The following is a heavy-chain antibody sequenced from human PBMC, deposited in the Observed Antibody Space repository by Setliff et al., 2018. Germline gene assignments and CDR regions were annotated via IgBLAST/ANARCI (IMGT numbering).Heavy chain of an antibody. Sequence: GGSLRLSCVVSGFSFSRHWMSWVRQAPGKGLEWVADIKQDGSTKYYLDSVKGRFTISRDNAQNSLYLQMNSLRTEDTAVYYCSSAGHSGSWFPFDAFHIWGQGTMVTVSS. V-gene: IGHV3-7*01. CDR2: IKQDGSTK. CDR1: GFSFSRHW. J-gene: IGHJ3*02. D-gene: IGHD6-13*01. CDR3: SSAGHSGSWFPFDAFHI.